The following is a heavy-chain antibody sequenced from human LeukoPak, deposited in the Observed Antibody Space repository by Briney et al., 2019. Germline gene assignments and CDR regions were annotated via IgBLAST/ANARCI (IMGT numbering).Heavy chain of an antibody. CDR1: GYTFTGYY. CDR2: INPNSGGT. V-gene: IGHV1-2*04. D-gene: IGHD5-18*01. Sequence: ASVKVSCKASGYTFTGYYMHWVRQAPGQGLEWMGWINPNSGGTNYAQKFQGWVTMTRDTSISTAYMELNNLTSADTAVYYCTTGYAAWGQGTLVTVSS. J-gene: IGHJ5*02. CDR3: TTGYAA.